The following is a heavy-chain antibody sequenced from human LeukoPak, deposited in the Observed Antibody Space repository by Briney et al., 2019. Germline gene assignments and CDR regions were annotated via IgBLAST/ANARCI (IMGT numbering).Heavy chain of an antibody. J-gene: IGHJ4*02. CDR1: GGSFSGYY. CDR3: ARGGMVAHFDY. D-gene: IGHD1-26*01. Sequence: PSETLSLTCAVYGGSFSGYYWSWIRQPPGKGLEWIGEINHSGSTNYNPSLKSRVTISVDTSKNQFSLKLTSVTAADTAVYYCARGGMVAHFDYWGQGTLVTVSS. CDR2: INHSGST. V-gene: IGHV4-34*01.